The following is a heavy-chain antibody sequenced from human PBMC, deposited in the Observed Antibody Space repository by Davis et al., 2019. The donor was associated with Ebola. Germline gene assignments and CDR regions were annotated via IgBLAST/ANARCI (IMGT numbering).Heavy chain of an antibody. V-gene: IGHV4-30-2*01. CDR2: IYHSVST. D-gene: IGHD2-21*02. CDR3: ARGPSSGGDLDY. Sequence: PSETLSLTCTVSGGSIGSGGYSWSWIRQPPGKGLEWIGYIYHSVSTYYNPSLKSRVTISVDRSKNQFSLKLSSVTAADTAVYYCARGPSSGGDLDYWGQGTLVTVSS. CDR1: GGSIGSGGYS. J-gene: IGHJ4*02.